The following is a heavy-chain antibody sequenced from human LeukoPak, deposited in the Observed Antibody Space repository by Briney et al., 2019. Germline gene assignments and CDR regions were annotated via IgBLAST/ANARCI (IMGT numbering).Heavy chain of an antibody. CDR1: GYTFTGYY. CDR2: INPNSGGT. V-gene: IGHV1-2*02. CDR3: ARDVAITGTSFDY. J-gene: IGHJ4*02. D-gene: IGHD1-20*01. Sequence: ASVKVSCKASGYTFTGYYMHWVRQAPGQGLEWMGWINPNSGGTNYAQKFQGRVTMTRDTSISTAYMELSRLRSDDAAVYYCARDVAITGTSFDYWGQGTLVTVSS.